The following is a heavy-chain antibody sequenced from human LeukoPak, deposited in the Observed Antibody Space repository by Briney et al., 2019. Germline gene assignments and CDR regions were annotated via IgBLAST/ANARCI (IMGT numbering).Heavy chain of an antibody. CDR3: ARNFPSITPFGVVSPEEDYFDY. CDR1: GFTFSSYS. Sequence: GGSLRLSCAASGFTFSSYSMNWVRQAPGKGLEWVSYIGSTSSTICYADSVKGRFTISRDNAKNSLYLQMNSLRAEDTAVYYCARNFPSITPFGVVSPEEDYFDYWGQGTLVTVSS. CDR2: IGSTSSTI. D-gene: IGHD3-3*01. V-gene: IGHV3-48*01. J-gene: IGHJ4*02.